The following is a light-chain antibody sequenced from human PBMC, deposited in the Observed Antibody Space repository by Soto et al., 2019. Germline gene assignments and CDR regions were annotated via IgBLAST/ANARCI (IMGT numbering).Light chain of an antibody. Sequence: DIVMTQTPLSSPVTLGQPASISCRSSQKLVGSDGNSYLSWLQQRPGQPPRLLIYKVSHRFSGVTERISGSRAGTDFTRKISRVKADDVGVYYYMPTSQFPRTFGQGTKVEIK. J-gene: IGKJ1*01. V-gene: IGKV2-24*01. CDR2: KVS. CDR3: MPTSQFPRT. CDR1: QKLVGSDGNSY.